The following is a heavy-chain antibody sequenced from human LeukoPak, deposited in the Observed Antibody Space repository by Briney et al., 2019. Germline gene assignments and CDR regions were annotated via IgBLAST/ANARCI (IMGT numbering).Heavy chain of an antibody. CDR1: GYTFTGYY. V-gene: IGHV1-2*02. CDR3: AGAERRPDIVVVPAAIWSGMDV. CDR2: INPNSGGT. D-gene: IGHD2-2*01. Sequence: ASVKVSCKASGYTFTGYYMHWVRQAPGQGLEWMGWINPNSGGTNYAQKFQGRVTMTRDTSISTAYMELSRLRSDDTAVYYCAGAERRPDIVVVPAAIWSGMDVWGQGTTVTVSS. J-gene: IGHJ6*02.